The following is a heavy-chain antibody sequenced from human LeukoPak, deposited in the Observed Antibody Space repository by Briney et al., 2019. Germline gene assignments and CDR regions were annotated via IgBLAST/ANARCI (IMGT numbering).Heavy chain of an antibody. J-gene: IGHJ4*02. D-gene: IGHD2-2*01. CDR1: GFTVSSNY. CDR2: IYSGGST. V-gene: IGHV3-53*01. CDR3: AKAGSIRFDY. Sequence: GGSLRLSCAASGFTVSSNYMSWVRQAPGKGLEWVSVIYSGGSTYYADSVKGRFTISRDDSKNTLYVQINSLRAEDTAVYYCAKAGSIRFDYWGQGTLVTVSS.